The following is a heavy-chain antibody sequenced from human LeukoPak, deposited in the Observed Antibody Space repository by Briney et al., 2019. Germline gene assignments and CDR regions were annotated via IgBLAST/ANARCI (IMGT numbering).Heavy chain of an antibody. CDR1: GFTFSSYA. D-gene: IGHD5-18*01. Sequence: PGGSLRLSCTASGFTFSSYAMHWVRQAPGKGLEWVAVISYDGSNKNYADSVKGRFTISRDYSKNTLYLQMNSLRAEDTAVYYCARDSASYDYTDAFDIWGQGTMVSVSS. CDR3: ARDSASYDYTDAFDI. CDR2: ISYDGSNK. V-gene: IGHV3-30*04. J-gene: IGHJ3*02.